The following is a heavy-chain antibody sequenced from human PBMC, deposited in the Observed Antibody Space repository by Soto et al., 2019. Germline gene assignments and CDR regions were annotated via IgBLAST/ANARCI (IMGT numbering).Heavy chain of an antibody. CDR3: AKDARTAVAVNWYFDL. D-gene: IGHD6-19*01. CDR2: ISYDGSSK. CDR1: GFTFSSYS. V-gene: IGHV3-30*18. J-gene: IGHJ2*01. Sequence: QVQLVESGGGVVQPGRSLRLSCAASGFTFSSYSMHWVRQAAGKGLEWVAIISYDGSSKYYADSVKGRFTISRDNSKNTLFLQMNSLRPEDTALYYCAKDARTAVAVNWYFDLWGRGTLVTVSS.